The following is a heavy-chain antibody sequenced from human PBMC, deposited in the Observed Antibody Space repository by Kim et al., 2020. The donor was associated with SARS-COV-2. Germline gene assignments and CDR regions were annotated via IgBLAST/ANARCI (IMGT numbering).Heavy chain of an antibody. V-gene: IGHV4-61*01. CDR3: VRVPVGTYWEDY. D-gene: IGHD1-26*01. CDR1: GGSVSSGRYY. J-gene: IGHJ4*02. CDR2: IFSSGTT. Sequence: SETLSLTCTVSGGSVSSGRYYWSWIRQPPGKGLEWIGYIFSSGTTNYTPSLNKRVTISMDTSKNQFSLKLFFVTAADTAVYYCVRVPVGTYWEDYWGQGTLVTVSS.